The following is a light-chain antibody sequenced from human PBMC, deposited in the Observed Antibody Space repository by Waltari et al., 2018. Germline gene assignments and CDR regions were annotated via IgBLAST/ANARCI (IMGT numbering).Light chain of an antibody. CDR3: GTWDGSARV. CDR1: TSNIGNNY. V-gene: IGLV1-51*01. CDR2: GNN. J-gene: IGLJ3*02. Sequence: QSALTQPPSVSAAPGQKVTISCPGRTSNIGNNYVSWYQHLPGTAPKLLIYGNNKRPSGIPDRFSGSKSGTSATLGITGLQTGDEGDYYCGTWDGSARVFGGGTKLTVL.